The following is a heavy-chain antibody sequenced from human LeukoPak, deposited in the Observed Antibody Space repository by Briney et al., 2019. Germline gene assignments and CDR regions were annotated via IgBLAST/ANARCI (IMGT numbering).Heavy chain of an antibody. CDR2: MNPTSGHT. J-gene: IGHJ5*02. CDR3: ARSPGGVRKMLNP. V-gene: IGHV1-8*01. CDR1: GYTFTSYD. D-gene: IGHD3-16*01. Sequence: ASVKVSRKAAGYTFTSYDITWVRQAPGQGLEWMGWMNPTSGHTGYVQKFQGRITMTRDTSVSTAYMELNSLTSEDTAVYYCARSPGGVRKMLNPGGQGTLVIVSS.